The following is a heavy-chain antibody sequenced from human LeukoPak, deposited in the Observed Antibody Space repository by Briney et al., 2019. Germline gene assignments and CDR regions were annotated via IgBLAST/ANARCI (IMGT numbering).Heavy chain of an antibody. CDR1: GFSFRDYY. Sequence: GGSLRLSCAASGFSFRDYYMSWVRQAPGKGLEWVSAISGSGGSTYYADSVKGRFTISRDNSKNTLYLQMNSLRAEDTAVYYCAKRPRGPEFGKLLSPPYLYGMDVWGQGTTVTVSS. CDR2: ISGSGGST. D-gene: IGHD3-10*01. V-gene: IGHV3-23*01. CDR3: AKRPRGPEFGKLLSPPYLYGMDV. J-gene: IGHJ6*02.